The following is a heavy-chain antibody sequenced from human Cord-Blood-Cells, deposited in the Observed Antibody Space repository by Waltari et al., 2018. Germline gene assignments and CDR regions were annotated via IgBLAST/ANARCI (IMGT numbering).Heavy chain of an antibody. Sequence: QVQLQESGPGLVKPSETLSLTCTVSGLSISSYYWSWIRQPPGKGLEWIGYIYYSGSTNYNPSLKRRGTISVDTTKNQFSLKLSSVTAADTAVYYCARAAEYYDYLWGADRYQYYFDYWGQGTLVTVSS. CDR2: IYYSGST. J-gene: IGHJ4*02. CDR3: ARAAEYYDYLWGADRYQYYFDY. V-gene: IGHV4-59*01. D-gene: IGHD3-16*01. CDR1: GLSISSYY.